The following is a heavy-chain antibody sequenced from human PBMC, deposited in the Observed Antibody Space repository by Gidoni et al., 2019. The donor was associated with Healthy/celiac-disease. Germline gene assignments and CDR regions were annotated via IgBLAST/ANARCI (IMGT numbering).Heavy chain of an antibody. Sequence: QVQLQQWGAGLLKPSETLSLPCAVYGGSFSGYYWSWIRQPPGKGLEWIGEINHSGSTNYNPSLKSRVTISVDTSKNQFSLKLSAVTAADTAVYYCARWGMRRGYYYYYGMDVWGQGTTVTVSS. V-gene: IGHV4-34*01. CDR3: ARWGMRRGYYYYYGMDV. CDR1: GGSFSGYY. D-gene: IGHD2-8*01. J-gene: IGHJ6*02. CDR2: INHSGST.